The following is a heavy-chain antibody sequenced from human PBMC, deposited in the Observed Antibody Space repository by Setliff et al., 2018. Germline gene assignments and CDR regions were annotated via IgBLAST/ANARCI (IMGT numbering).Heavy chain of an antibody. J-gene: IGHJ3*02. CDR2: INWNGGST. V-gene: IGHV3-20*04. Sequence: PGGSLRLSCAASGFTFSTYAMNWLRQAPGKGLEWVCGINWNGGSTGYADSVKGRFTISRDNAKNSLFLQMNSLRAEDTAVYYCAREKRHRSTWPHGGAFDIWGQGTMVTVSS. CDR1: GFTFSTYA. D-gene: IGHD1-1*01. CDR3: AREKRHRSTWPHGGAFDI.